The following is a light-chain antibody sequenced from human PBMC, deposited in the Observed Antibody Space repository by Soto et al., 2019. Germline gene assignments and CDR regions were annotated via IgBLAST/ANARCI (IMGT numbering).Light chain of an antibody. J-gene: IGKJ5*01. CDR2: DAS. V-gene: IGKV3-11*01. CDR1: QSVSSN. CDR3: QQRNNWIT. Sequence: EIVLTQSPVTLSLSPGERATLSCRASQSVSSNLAWYQHKPGQAPRLLIFDASNRATGIPARFSGSGSGTDFTLTISSLEPEDFAVYYCQQRNNWITFGQGTRLAIK.